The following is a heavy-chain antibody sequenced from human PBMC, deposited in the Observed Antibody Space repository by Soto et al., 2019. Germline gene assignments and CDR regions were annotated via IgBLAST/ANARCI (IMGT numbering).Heavy chain of an antibody. CDR3: ARALTYYMDV. V-gene: IGHV3-21*01. J-gene: IGHJ6*03. CDR1: GFTFSSYS. CDR2: ISSSSSYI. Sequence: PGGSLRLCCAASGFTFSSYSMNGVRQAPGKGLEWVSSISSSSSYIYYADSVKGRFTISRDNAKNSLYLQMNSLRAEDTAVYYCARALTYYMDVWGKGTTVTVSS.